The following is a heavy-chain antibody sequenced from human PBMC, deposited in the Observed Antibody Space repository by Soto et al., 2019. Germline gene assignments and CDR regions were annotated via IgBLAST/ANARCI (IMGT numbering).Heavy chain of an antibody. J-gene: IGHJ5*02. D-gene: IGHD3-3*01. CDR1: GASISNNGDY. Sequence: QLQLQASGPGLVKTSETLSLTCTVAGASISNNGDYWGWIRQPPGKGLEWIASIHHGGTTYYIPSLYGRVTISVDTSRNQFSLRLPSVTAADTAYYYCARSQGITTFNWFDPWGQGTLVTVSS. CDR2: IHHGGTT. V-gene: IGHV4-39*01. CDR3: ARSQGITTFNWFDP.